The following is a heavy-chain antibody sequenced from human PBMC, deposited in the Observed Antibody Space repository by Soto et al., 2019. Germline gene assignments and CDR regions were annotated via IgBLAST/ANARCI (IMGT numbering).Heavy chain of an antibody. CDR1: GFTFSSYS. J-gene: IGHJ4*02. V-gene: IGHV3-21*01. CDR2: ISSSSYI. Sequence: GGSLRLSCAASGFTFSSYSMNWVRQAPGKGLEWVSSISSSSYIYYADSVKGRFTISRDNAKNSLYLQMNSLRAEDTAVYYCAREVVSIAAPFDYWGQGTLVTVSS. D-gene: IGHD6-6*01. CDR3: AREVVSIAAPFDY.